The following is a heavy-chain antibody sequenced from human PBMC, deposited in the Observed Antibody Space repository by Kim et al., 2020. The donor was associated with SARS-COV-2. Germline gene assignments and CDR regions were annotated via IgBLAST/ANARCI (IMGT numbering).Heavy chain of an antibody. CDR1: GFTFSTYS. CDR3: ARDGHRLDNGGNYLAY. CDR2: ISSSSSYI. V-gene: IGHV3-21*01. J-gene: IGHJ4*02. Sequence: GGSLRLSCEVSGFTFSTYSMNWVRQAPGKGLEWVSSISSSSSYIYYADSVKGRFTISRDNAKNSLYLHMNSLRAEDTAVYYCARDGHRLDNGGNYLAYWGQGTLVTVPS. D-gene: IGHD4-17*01.